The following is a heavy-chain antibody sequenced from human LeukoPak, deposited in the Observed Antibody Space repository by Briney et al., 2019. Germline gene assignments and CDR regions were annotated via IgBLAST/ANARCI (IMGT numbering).Heavy chain of an antibody. D-gene: IGHD5-12*01. CDR3: ARGVVSGYDLGTIDY. CDR2: IYYSGST. J-gene: IGHJ4*02. CDR1: SGSISSGDNY. Sequence: SETLSLTCTVSSGSISSGDNYWSWIRQPPGKGLEWIGYIYYSGSTYYNPSLKSRVTISVDTSKNQFSLKLSSVTAADTAVYYCARGVVSGYDLGTIDYWGQGTLVTVSS. V-gene: IGHV4-30-4*01.